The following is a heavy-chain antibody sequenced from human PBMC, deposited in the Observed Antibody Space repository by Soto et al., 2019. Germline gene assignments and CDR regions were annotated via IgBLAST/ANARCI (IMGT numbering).Heavy chain of an antibody. D-gene: IGHD4-17*01. V-gene: IGHV4-34*01. J-gene: IGHJ5*02. CDR3: ARKVLGYGDYTNWFDP. Sequence: QVQLQQWGAGLLKPSETLSLTCAVYGGSFSGYYWSWIRQPPGNGLEWIGEINHSGRTNYTPSLKSRVTISVDTSKNQFSLKLSSVTAADTAVYYCARKVLGYGDYTNWFDPWGQGTLVTVSS. CDR2: INHSGRT. CDR1: GGSFSGYY.